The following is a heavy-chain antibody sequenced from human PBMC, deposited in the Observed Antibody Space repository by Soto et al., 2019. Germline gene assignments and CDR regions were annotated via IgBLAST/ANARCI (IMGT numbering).Heavy chain of an antibody. CDR2: ISYDGSNK. D-gene: IGHD3-10*01. J-gene: IGHJ6*02. Sequence: AFISYDGSNKFYADSVKGRFTISRDNAKNSLYLQMNSLRAEDTAVYYCAKESTMVRGVIIRYWDYYGMDVWGQGTTVTVSS. CDR3: AKESTMVRGVIIRYWDYYGMDV. V-gene: IGHV3-30-3*02.